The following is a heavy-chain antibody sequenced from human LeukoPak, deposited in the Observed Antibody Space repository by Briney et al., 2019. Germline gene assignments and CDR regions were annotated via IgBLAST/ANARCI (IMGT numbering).Heavy chain of an antibody. D-gene: IGHD1-1*01. CDR3: ARDPFDDATLDY. CDR2: INPNNGGT. CDR1: EYTFTDYY. Sequence: ASVKVSCKASEYTFTDYYIHWVRQAPGQGLEWVGWINPNNGGTNYAQKFQGRVTMTVDTSISTAYMELRRLESQDTAVYYCARDPFDDATLDYWGQGSLVTVSS. J-gene: IGHJ4*02. V-gene: IGHV1-2*02.